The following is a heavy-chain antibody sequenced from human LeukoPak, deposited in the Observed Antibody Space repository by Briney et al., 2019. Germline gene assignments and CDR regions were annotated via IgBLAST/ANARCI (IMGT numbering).Heavy chain of an antibody. CDR3: AKDLAIVVVTYFDY. V-gene: IGHV3-23*01. D-gene: IGHD2-21*02. J-gene: IGHJ4*02. Sequence: GGSLRLSCAASGFTFSSYAMSWVRQAPGKGLEWVSAISGSGGSTYYADSVKGRFTISRDNSKNTLYLQMNGLRAEDTAVYYCAKDLAIVVVTYFDYWGQGTLVTVSS. CDR2: ISGSGGST. CDR1: GFTFSSYA.